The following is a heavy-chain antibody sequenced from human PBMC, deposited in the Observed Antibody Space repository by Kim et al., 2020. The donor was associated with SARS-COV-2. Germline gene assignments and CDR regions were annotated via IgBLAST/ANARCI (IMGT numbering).Heavy chain of an antibody. D-gene: IGHD3-10*01. V-gene: IGHV1-69*13. Sequence: SVKVSCKASGGTFSSYAISWVRQAPGQGLEWMGGIIPIFGTANYAQKFQGRVTITADESTSTAYMELSSLRSEDTAVYYCAINSLEDMVRGVIIASYYYGMDVWGQGTTVTVSS. CDR1: GGTFSSYA. J-gene: IGHJ6*02. CDR3: AINSLEDMVRGVIIASYYYGMDV. CDR2: IIPIFGTA.